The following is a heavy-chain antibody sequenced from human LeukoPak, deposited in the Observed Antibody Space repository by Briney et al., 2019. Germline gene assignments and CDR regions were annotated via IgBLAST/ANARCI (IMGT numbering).Heavy chain of an antibody. CDR2: IYHSGST. D-gene: IGHD4-17*01. J-gene: IGHJ4*02. V-gene: IGHV4-30-2*01. CDR1: GGSISSGGYY. Sequence: SETLSLTCTVSGGSISSGGYYWSWIRQPPGKGLEWIGYIYHSGSTYYNPSLKSRVTISVDRSKNQFSLKLSSVTAADTAVYYCARNPGSDYPAWWGQGTLVTVSS. CDR3: ARNPGSDYPAW.